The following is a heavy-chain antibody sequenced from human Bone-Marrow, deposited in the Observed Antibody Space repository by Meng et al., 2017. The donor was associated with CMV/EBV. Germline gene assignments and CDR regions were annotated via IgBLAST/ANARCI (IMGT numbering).Heavy chain of an antibody. Sequence: GESLKISCAASGFTFSSYWMSWVRQAPGKGLEWVANIKQDGSEKYYVDSVKGRFTISRDNAKNSLYLQMNSLRAEDTAVYYCARGLVVAYYYYGMDVWGQGTTVTVSS. CDR1: GFTFSSYW. CDR3: ARGLVVAYYYYGMDV. V-gene: IGHV3-7*04. CDR2: IKQDGSEK. D-gene: IGHD2-15*01. J-gene: IGHJ6*02.